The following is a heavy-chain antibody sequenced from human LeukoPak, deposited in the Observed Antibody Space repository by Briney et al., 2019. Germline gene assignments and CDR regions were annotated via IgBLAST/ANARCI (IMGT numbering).Heavy chain of an antibody. V-gene: IGHV3-23*01. CDR1: GFTFSSYA. CDR3: ARDLARGGPHATLNYYMDV. Sequence: PGGSLRLSCAASGFTFSSYAMSWVRQAPGKGLEWVSAISGSGGSTYYADSVKGRFTISRDNSKNSLYLQMNSLRAEDTALYYCARDLARGGPHATLNYYMDVWGKGTTVTVSS. D-gene: IGHD3-16*01. CDR2: ISGSGGST. J-gene: IGHJ6*03.